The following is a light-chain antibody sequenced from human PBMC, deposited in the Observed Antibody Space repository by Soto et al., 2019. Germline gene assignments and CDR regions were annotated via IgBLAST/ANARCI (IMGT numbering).Light chain of an antibody. Sequence: EIVLTQSPATLSLSPGERATLSCRASQSVSSYLAWYQQKPGQAPRLLIYDASNRATGIPARFSGSGSGTDFTLTISSLEPEDFAVYYCQQRSNSRITFGPGTKVDIK. CDR3: QQRSNSRIT. V-gene: IGKV3-11*01. CDR2: DAS. J-gene: IGKJ3*01. CDR1: QSVSSY.